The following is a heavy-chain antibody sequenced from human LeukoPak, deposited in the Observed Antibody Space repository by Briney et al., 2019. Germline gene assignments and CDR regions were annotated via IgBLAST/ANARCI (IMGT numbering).Heavy chain of an antibody. CDR3: ARVYDSSGYFHFDY. V-gene: IGHV1-18*01. D-gene: IGHD3-22*01. Sequence: ASVTVSCTASGYTFTSYGISWVRQAPGQGLEWMGWISAYNGNTKYAQKLQGRGTMTTDTSTSTAYMELRSLRSDDTAVYYCARVYDSSGYFHFDYWGQGTLVTVSS. J-gene: IGHJ4*02. CDR2: ISAYNGNT. CDR1: GYTFTSYG.